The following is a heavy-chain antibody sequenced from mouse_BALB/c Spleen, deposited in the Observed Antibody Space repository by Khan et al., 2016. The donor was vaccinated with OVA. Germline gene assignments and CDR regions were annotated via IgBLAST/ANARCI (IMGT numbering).Heavy chain of an antibody. V-gene: IGHV5-6*01. CDR2: INSGGHYT. J-gene: IGHJ3*01. CDR3: ARLAYYYNSEGFAY. D-gene: IGHD1-1*02. CDR1: GFTFSTYG. Sequence: EVELVESGGDLVKTGGSLKLSCVASGFTFSTYGMSWVRQTPDKRLEWVATINSGGHYTYYIDSVKGRFTISRDNAKNILYLQMTSLRSEDTAMYYCARLAYYYNSEGFAYWGQGTLVTVSA.